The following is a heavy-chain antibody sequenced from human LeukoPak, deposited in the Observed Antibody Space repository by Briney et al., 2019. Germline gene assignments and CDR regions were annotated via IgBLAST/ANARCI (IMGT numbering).Heavy chain of an antibody. CDR2: ISTSGSTK. CDR3: ARNMVRGVIFPLGY. CDR1: GFTFSDYY. D-gene: IGHD3-10*01. Sequence: GGSLRLSCAASGFTFSDYYMNWIRQAPGKGLEWVLYISTSGSTKYYADSVKGRFTMSRDNAKNSLYLQMNSLRAEDTAVYYCARNMVRGVIFPLGYWGQGILVTVSS. V-gene: IGHV3-11*01. J-gene: IGHJ4*02.